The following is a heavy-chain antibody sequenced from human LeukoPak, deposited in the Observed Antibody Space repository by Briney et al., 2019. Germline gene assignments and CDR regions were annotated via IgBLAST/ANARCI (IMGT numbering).Heavy chain of an antibody. CDR2: ISGSGGST. CDR3: ARSSGWGPFDY. Sequence: GSLRLSCAASGFTFSSYGMSWVRQAPGKGLEWVSAISGSGGSTYYADSVKGRFTISRDNSKNTLYLQMNSLRAEDTAVYYCARSSGWGPFDYWGQGTLVTVSP. J-gene: IGHJ4*02. V-gene: IGHV3-23*01. CDR1: GFTFSSYG. D-gene: IGHD6-19*01.